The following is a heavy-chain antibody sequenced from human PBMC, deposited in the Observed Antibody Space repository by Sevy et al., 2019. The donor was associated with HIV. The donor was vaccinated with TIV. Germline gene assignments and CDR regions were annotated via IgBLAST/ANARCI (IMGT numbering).Heavy chain of an antibody. V-gene: IGHV4-61*01. D-gene: IGHD6-6*01. CDR1: GASVSSGSFF. J-gene: IGHJ4*02. Sequence: SETLSLTCSVSGASVSSGSFFWTWIRQAPGKGLEWIGYIYYSGSTNYNPSLKSRVTFSVATSKNQFSLKLRSVTAADTAVYYCARDQAESSSTGGLDSWGPGALVTVSS. CDR3: ARDQAESSSTGGLDS. CDR2: IYYSGST.